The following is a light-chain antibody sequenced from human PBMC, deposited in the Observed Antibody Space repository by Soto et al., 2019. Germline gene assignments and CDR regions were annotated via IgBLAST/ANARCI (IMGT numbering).Light chain of an antibody. J-gene: IGKJ1*01. CDR2: KAS. CDR3: QQYNNYSPRT. V-gene: IGKV1-5*03. CDR1: QTSNW. Sequence: DIQMTQSPSTLSASVGDRVTITCRASQTSNWLAWYQQKPGKAPKLLIYKASSLESGVPSRFSGSGSGTEFTVTISSLQPDDFATYYCQQYNNYSPRTFGQGTKAEIK.